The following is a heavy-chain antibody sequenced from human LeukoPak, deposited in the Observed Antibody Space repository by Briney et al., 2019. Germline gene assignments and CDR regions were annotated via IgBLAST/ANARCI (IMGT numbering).Heavy chain of an antibody. CDR3: ARDSVVTAGAFDI. CDR1: GGTFSSYA. Sequence: SVKVSCKASGGTFSSYAISWVRQAPGQGLEWMGRIIPIFGTANYAQKFQGRVTITTDESTSTAYMELSRRRSEDTAVYYCARDSVVTAGAFDIWGQGTMVTVSS. CDR2: IIPIFGTA. V-gene: IGHV1-69*05. J-gene: IGHJ3*02. D-gene: IGHD2-21*02.